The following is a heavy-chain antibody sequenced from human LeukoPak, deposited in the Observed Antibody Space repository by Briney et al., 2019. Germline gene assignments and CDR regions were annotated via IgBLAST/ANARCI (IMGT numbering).Heavy chain of an antibody. D-gene: IGHD5-24*01. CDR2: IFSNGDT. CDR3: TRDQMNY. CDR1: GFTFSRNY. J-gene: IGHJ4*02. V-gene: IGHV3-53*01. Sequence: PGGSLRLSCTASGFTFSRNYMLWVRQAPGKGLEWVSLIFSNGDTHYADSVKGRFTISRDTSKNTVSLQMNSLRVEDTAMYYCTRDQMNYWGQGTLVTVSS.